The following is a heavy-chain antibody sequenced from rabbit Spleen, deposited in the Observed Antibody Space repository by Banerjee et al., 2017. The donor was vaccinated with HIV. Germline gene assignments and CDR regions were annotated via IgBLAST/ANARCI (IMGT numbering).Heavy chain of an antibody. CDR3: ARDTSSSFSSYGMDL. CDR1: GVSFSGSSY. Sequence: QEQLVESGGGLVQPEGSLTLTCTASGVSFSGSSYMCWVRQAPGKGLEWIGCIELGSSGFTYFASWAKGRFTITKTSSTTVTLQRTSLTAADTATYFCARDTSSSFSSYGMDLGGPGTLVTVS. J-gene: IGHJ6*01. V-gene: IGHV1S45*01. CDR2: IELGSSGFT. D-gene: IGHD1-1*01.